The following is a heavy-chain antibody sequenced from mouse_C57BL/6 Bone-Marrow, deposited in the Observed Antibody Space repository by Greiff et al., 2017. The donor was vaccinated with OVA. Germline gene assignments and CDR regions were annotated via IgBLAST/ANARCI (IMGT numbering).Heavy chain of an antibody. CDR2: IDPETGGT. J-gene: IGHJ4*01. V-gene: IGHV1-15*01. Sequence: VQLQQSGAELVRPGASVPLSCKASGYTFTDYEMHWVKQTPVHGLEWIGAIDPETGGTAYNQKFKGKAILTADKSSSTAYMERRSLTSEDSAVYYCTRYWDDDAMDYWGQGTSVTVAS. CDR1: GYTFTDYE. D-gene: IGHD4-1*01. CDR3: TRYWDDDAMDY.